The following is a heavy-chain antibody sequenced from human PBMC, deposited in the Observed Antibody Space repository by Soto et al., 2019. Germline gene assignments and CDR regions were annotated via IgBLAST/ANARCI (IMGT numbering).Heavy chain of an antibody. Sequence: GGSLRLSCAASGFTFSSYAMHWVRQAPGKGLEWVAVISYDGSNKYYADSVKGRFTISRDNSKNTLYLQMNSLRAEDTAVYYCARTYGSGRGPFDYWGQGTLVTVSS. D-gene: IGHD3-10*01. CDR3: ARTYGSGRGPFDY. CDR1: GFTFSSYA. CDR2: ISYDGSNK. J-gene: IGHJ4*02. V-gene: IGHV3-30-3*01.